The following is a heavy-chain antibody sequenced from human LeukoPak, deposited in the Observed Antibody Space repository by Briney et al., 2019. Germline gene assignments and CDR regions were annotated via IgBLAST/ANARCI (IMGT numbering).Heavy chain of an antibody. J-gene: IGHJ4*02. CDR3: ARAGYYYDSSGYYSPFDS. V-gene: IGHV3-11*05. D-gene: IGHD3-22*01. Sequence: PGGSLRLSCAASGFNFSDYYMSWIRQAPGKGLEWVSYISSSGSYTNYADSVKGRFTISRDNAKNSLYLQINSLRAEDTAVYYCARAGYYYDSSGYYSPFDSWGQGTLVTVSS. CDR1: GFNFSDYY. CDR2: ISSSGSYT.